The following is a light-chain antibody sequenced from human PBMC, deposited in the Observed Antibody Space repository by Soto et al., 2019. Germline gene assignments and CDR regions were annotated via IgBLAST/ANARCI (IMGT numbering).Light chain of an antibody. CDR3: ATWDDSLSGWV. CDR2: SDN. Sequence: QSVLTQPPSASGTPGQTVTIPCSGSSSNIGNNCVYWYQQLPGTAPRLLMHSDNQRPSGVPDRFSGSKSGTSASLAISGLRSEDEADYYCATWDDSLSGWVFGGGTKVTVL. CDR1: SSNIGNNC. J-gene: IGLJ3*02. V-gene: IGLV1-47*02.